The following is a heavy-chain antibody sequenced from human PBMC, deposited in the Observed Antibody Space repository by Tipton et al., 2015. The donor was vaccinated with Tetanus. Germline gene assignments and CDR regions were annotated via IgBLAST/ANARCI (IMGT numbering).Heavy chain of an antibody. J-gene: IGHJ4*02. Sequence: TLSLTCTVSGGSISSYYWSWIRQPPGKGLEWIGYIHYSGSTNYNPSLKSRVTISVDTSKNQFSLKLSSVTAADTAVYYCARDYYASGRFDYWGQGTLVTVSS. CDR2: IHYSGST. V-gene: IGHV4-59*12. D-gene: IGHD3-10*01. CDR1: GGSISSYY. CDR3: ARDYYASGRFDY.